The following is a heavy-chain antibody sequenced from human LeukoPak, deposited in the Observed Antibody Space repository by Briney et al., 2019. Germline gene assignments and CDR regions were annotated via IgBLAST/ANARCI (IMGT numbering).Heavy chain of an antibody. D-gene: IGHD5-12*01. CDR2: IYTSGST. J-gene: IGHJ4*02. Sequence: SETLSLTCAVYGGSFSGYYWSWIRQPAGKGLEWIGRIYTSGSTNYNPSLKSRVTISVDTSKNQFSLKLSSVTAADTAVYYCAREGGGYDFDYWGQGTLVTVSS. CDR1: GGSFSGYY. V-gene: IGHV4-4*07. CDR3: AREGGGYDFDY.